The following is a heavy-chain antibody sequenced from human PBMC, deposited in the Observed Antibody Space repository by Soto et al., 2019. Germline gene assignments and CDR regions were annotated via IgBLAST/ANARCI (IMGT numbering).Heavy chain of an antibody. J-gene: IGHJ4*02. V-gene: IGHV4-59*01. CDR3: ARVDARPIREYSGYDGFYFDY. CDR2: IYYSGST. D-gene: IGHD5-12*01. CDR1: GGSISSYY. Sequence: SETLSLTCTVSGGSISSYYWSWIRQPPGKGLEWIGYIYYSGSTNYNPSLKSRVTISVDTSKNQFSLKLSSVTAADTAVYYCARVDARPIREYSGYDGFYFDYWGQGTLVTVSS.